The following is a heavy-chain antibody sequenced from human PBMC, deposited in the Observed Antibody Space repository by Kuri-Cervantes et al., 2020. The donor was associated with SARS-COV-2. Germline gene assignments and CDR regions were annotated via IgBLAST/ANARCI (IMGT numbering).Heavy chain of an antibody. CDR3: VKGYCSSTSCYNFDY. CDR2: TFYRSKWYN. V-gene: IGHV6-1*01. D-gene: IGHD2-2*01. J-gene: IGHJ4*02. CDR1: GDSVSSNSAA. Sequence: SCAISGDSVSSNSAAWNWIRQSPSRGLEWLGRTFYRSKWYNDYAVSVKGRITIDPDTSKNQFSLQLHSVTSEDTAVYYCVKGYCSSTSCYNFDYWGQGTLVTVSS.